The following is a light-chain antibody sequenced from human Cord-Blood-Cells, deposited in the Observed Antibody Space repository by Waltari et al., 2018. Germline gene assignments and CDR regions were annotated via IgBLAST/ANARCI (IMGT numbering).Light chain of an antibody. Sequence: LSLSPGERATLSCRASQSVSSSYLAWYQQKPGQAPRLLIYGASSRATGIPDRFSGSGSGTDFTLTISRLEPEDFAVYYCQQYGSSPPITFGQGTRLEIK. CDR1: QSVSSSY. CDR3: QQYGSSPPIT. CDR2: GAS. V-gene: IGKV3-20*01. J-gene: IGKJ5*01.